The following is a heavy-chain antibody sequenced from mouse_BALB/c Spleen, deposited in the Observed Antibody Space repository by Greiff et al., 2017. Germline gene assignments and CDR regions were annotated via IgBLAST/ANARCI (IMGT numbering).Heavy chain of an antibody. D-gene: IGHD2-2*01. CDR3: ARQGYYGYADYYAMDY. V-gene: IGHV5-9-3*01. J-gene: IGHJ4*01. Sequence: EVQRVESGGGLVKPGGSLKLSCAASGFTFSSYAMSWVRQTPEKRLEWVATISSGGSYTYYPDSVKGRFTISRDNAKNTLYLQMSSLRSEDTAMYYCARQGYYGYADYYAMDYWGQGTSVTVSS. CDR1: GFTFSSYA. CDR2: ISSGGSYT.